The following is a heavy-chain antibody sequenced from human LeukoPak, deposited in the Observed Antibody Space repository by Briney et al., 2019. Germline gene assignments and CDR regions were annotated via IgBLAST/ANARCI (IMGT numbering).Heavy chain of an antibody. D-gene: IGHD3-10*01. CDR3: ATRSRGYGSGIDY. CDR2: IYSDGRT. V-gene: IGHV3-53*01. CDR1: GFTVSSNY. Sequence: PGGSLRLPCAASGFTVSSNYMTWVRQAPGKGLEWVSVIYSDGRTYYADSVKGRFTVSRDNSKNTLFLQMNSLRAEDTAVYYCATRSRGYGSGIDYWGQGTLVTVSS. J-gene: IGHJ4*02.